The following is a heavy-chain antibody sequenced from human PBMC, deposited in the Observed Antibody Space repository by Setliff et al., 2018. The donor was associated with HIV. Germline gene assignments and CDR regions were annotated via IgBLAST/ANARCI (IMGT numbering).Heavy chain of an antibody. CDR3: ARLEDQLGPGWFAP. CDR1: GDSISSESSF. J-gene: IGHJ5*02. CDR2: ISHSGNT. D-gene: IGHD1-1*01. V-gene: IGHV4-31*03. Sequence: PSETLSLTCSVSGDSISSESSFWSWARQYPGKGLELIGYISHSGNTYYTPSLESRITLSVDTSKNQFSLKVNSVTAADTAVYYCARLEDQLGPGWFAPWGQGTLVTVSS.